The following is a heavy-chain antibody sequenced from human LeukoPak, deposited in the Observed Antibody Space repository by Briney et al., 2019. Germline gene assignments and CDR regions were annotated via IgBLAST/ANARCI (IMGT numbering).Heavy chain of an antibody. J-gene: IGHJ3*02. CDR2: IYHSGST. V-gene: IGHV4-38-2*01. CDR1: GYSISSGFY. D-gene: IGHD1-14*01. CDR3: ARTTRNYPWDAFDI. Sequence: SETLSLTCAVSGYSISSGFYWGWIRQAPGKGLEWIGSIYHSGSTYYNPSLKSRVTISVDTPKNQLSLKLSSVTAADTAVYYCARTTRNYPWDAFDIWGQGTMVTVSS.